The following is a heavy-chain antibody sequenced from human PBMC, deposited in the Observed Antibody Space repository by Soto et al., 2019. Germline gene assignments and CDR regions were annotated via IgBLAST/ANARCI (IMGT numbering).Heavy chain of an antibody. CDR1: GFTFDDYA. Sequence: EVQLVESGGGLVQPGRSLRLSCAASGFTFDDYAMHWVRQAPGKGLEWVSGISWNSGSIGYADSVKGRFTISRDNAKNSLYPQMNSLRAEDTALYYCAKDRYCSGGSCYTFQHWGQGTLVTVSS. J-gene: IGHJ1*01. CDR2: ISWNSGSI. D-gene: IGHD2-15*01. V-gene: IGHV3-9*01. CDR3: AKDRYCSGGSCYTFQH.